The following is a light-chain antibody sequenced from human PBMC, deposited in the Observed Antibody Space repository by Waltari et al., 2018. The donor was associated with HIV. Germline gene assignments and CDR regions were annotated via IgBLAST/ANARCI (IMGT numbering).Light chain of an antibody. CDR2: YNS. J-gene: IGLJ3*02. CDR1: YIGAKS. Sequence: SYVLTQQPTVSVAPGAAAPTYGGAWYIGAKSLHWYKQQPGQAPVLVTRYNSDRPSGIPDRISGSNSGHTATLTITSVEAGDEATYYCQVWDSSNEHVVFGGGTELTVL. CDR3: QVWDSSNEHVV. V-gene: IGLV3-21*04.